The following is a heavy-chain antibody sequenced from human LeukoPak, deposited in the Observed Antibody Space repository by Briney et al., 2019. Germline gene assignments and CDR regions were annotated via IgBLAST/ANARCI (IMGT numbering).Heavy chain of an antibody. D-gene: IGHD2-15*01. CDR2: IRSKPYGGTT. J-gene: IGHJ4*02. Sequence: GGSLRLSCTTSGFTFGDYAMSWVRQAPGKGLEWVGFIRSKPYGGTTEYAPSVEGRFTISRDDSKNIAYLQMNSLKTEDTAVYYCTRDIDADYVDYWGQGDLVTVSS. CDR1: GFTFGDYA. CDR3: TRDIDADYVDY. V-gene: IGHV3-49*04.